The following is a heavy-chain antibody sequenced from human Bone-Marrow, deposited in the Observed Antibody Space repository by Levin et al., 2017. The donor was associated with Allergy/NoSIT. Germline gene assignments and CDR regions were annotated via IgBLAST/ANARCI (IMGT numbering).Heavy chain of an antibody. CDR1: GFTFSTYW. Sequence: GESLKISCAASGFTFSTYWMSWVRQAPGKGLEWVADVKGDGSVRHYLDSVKGRFTISRDNAQSSLSLLMNSLRAEDTAVYYCARELGTSVVSPYFDYWGQGILVTVSS. D-gene: IGHD4-23*01. CDR3: ARELGTSVVSPYFDY. J-gene: IGHJ4*02. V-gene: IGHV3-7*01. CDR2: VKGDGSVR.